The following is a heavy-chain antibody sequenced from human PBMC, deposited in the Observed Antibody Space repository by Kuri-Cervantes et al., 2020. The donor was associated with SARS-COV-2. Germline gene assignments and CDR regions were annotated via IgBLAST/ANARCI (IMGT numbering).Heavy chain of an antibody. D-gene: IGHD5-18*01. CDR2: ISYDGSNK. Sequence: GESLKISCPASGFTFSSYGMHWVRQAPGKGLEWVAVISYDGSNKYYADSVKGRFTIYRDNSKNTLYLQMNSLRAEDTAVYYCSKEQGDSYGISYFDYWGQGTLVTVSS. J-gene: IGHJ4*02. CDR3: SKEQGDSYGISYFDY. V-gene: IGHV3-30*18. CDR1: GFTFSSYG.